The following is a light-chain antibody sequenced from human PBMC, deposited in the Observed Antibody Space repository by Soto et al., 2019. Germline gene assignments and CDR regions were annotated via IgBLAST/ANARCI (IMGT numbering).Light chain of an antibody. Sequence: EIVMTQSPATLSVSPGERATLSCRASQSVSSSLAWFQQKPGQAPRLLIYGASTRATGIPARFSGGGSGTEFTLTISSLQSEDFAVYYCKQYKTWPWTFGQGTKVETK. CDR2: GAS. CDR3: KQYKTWPWT. CDR1: QSVSSS. V-gene: IGKV3-15*01. J-gene: IGKJ1*01.